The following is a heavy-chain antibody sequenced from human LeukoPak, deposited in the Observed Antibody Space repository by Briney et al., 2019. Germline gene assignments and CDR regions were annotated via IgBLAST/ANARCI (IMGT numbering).Heavy chain of an antibody. J-gene: IGHJ1*01. V-gene: IGHV1-24*01. D-gene: IGHD6-19*01. Sequence: ASVKVSCKVSGYTLTELSMHWVRQAPGKGLEWMGGFDPEDGETIYAQKFQGRVTMTEDTSTDTAYMELSSLRSEDTAVYYCATASPGYSSGWYPEYFQHWGQGTPVTVSS. CDR3: ATASPGYSSGWYPEYFQH. CDR2: FDPEDGET. CDR1: GYTLTELS.